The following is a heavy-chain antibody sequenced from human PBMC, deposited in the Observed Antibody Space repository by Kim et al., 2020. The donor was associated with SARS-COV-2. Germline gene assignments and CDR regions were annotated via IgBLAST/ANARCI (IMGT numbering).Heavy chain of an antibody. J-gene: IGHJ3*02. V-gene: IGHV1-2*02. Sequence: ASVKVSCKASGYTFTGYYMHWVRQAPGQGLEWMGWINPNSGGTNYAQKFQGRVTMTRDTSISTAYMELSRLRSDDTAVYYCARDAGVVIRENAFDIWGQGTMVTVSS. CDR2: INPNSGGT. D-gene: IGHD3-3*01. CDR1: GYTFTGYY. CDR3: ARDAGVVIRENAFDI.